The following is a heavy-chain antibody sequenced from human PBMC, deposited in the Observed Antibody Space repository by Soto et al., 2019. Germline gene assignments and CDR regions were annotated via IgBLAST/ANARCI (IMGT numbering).Heavy chain of an antibody. J-gene: IGHJ6*02. Sequence: PSETLSLTCTVSGGSISSYYWSWIRQPPGKGLQYIGYIYYSGSANYNPPLKSRVTISDDTSTSQFFLTLTSVTAADTAAYYCSRGWWGQEGYVLDFWGQGTSVTVSS. D-gene: IGHD2-15*01. CDR1: GGSISSYY. V-gene: IGHV4-59*08. CDR2: IYYSGSA. CDR3: SRGWWGQEGYVLDF.